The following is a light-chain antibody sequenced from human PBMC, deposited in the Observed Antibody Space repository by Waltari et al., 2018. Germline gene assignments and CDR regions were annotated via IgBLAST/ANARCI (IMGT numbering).Light chain of an antibody. V-gene: IGLV2-8*01. CDR1: TSHVGGYPY. J-gene: IGLJ3*02. CDR3: SSYAGSNNLV. CDR2: DCG. Sequence: QSALTQPPSASGSPGQSVTLSCTGPTSHVGGYPYVSWYHQHPAKAPTPIPTDVTPRTHPTPGKPPNPCCNDCGQRPSGVPDRFAGSKSGNTASLTVSGLQAEDEADYYCSSYAGSNNLVFGGGTKLTVL.